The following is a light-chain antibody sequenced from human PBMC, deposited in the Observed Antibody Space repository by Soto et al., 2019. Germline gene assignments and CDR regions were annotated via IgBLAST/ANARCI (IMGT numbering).Light chain of an antibody. CDR2: DVS. V-gene: IGLV2-14*01. CDR1: SSDVGGYNY. Sequence: QSVLTQPASVSGSPGQSITISCTGTSSDVGGYNYVSWYQQHPGKAPKPMIYDVSNWPSGVSNRFSGSKSGNTASLTISGLQAEDEADYYCSSYTSSSTLVFGTGTKSPS. CDR3: SSYTSSSTLV. J-gene: IGLJ1*01.